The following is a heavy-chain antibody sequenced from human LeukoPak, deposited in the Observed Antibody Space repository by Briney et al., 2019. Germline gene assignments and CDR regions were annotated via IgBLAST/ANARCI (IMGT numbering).Heavy chain of an antibody. J-gene: IGHJ4*02. CDR2: ICHSGST. D-gene: IGHD5-18*01. CDR3: ARDRGYSYGLDY. V-gene: IGHV4-38-2*02. CDR1: GYSISSGYY. Sequence: SETLSLTCTVSGYSISSGYYWGWIRQPPGKGLEWIGGICHSGSTYYNPSLKSRVTISVDTSKNQFSLKLSSVTAADTAVYYCARDRGYSYGLDYWGQGTLVTVSP.